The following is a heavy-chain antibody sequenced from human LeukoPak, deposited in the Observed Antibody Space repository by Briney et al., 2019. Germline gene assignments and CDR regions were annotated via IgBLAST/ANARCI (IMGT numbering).Heavy chain of an antibody. J-gene: IGHJ4*02. V-gene: IGHV3-21*04. CDR2: IRGNGET. CDR3: ARRRDFIDY. D-gene: IGHD3/OR15-3a*01. CDR1: GLSFSSFA. Sequence: GGSLRLSCAASGLSFSSFAMSWVRQGPARGPEWVSSIRGNGETFYADSVKGRFAISRDNAKNSLYLQMNSLRAEDTAVYYCARRRDFIDYWGQGTLVTVSS.